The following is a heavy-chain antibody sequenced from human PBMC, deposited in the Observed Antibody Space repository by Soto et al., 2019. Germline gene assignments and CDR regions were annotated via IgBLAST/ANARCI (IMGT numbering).Heavy chain of an antibody. J-gene: IGHJ5*02. D-gene: IGHD3-22*01. Sequence: PSETLSLTCIVSGGSVSSSNWWSWVRQPPGKGLEWIGEIYHSGSTTYNPSLKSRATISVDKSENQFSLRLKSVTAADKAVYYCASVGYDYDNSGYYLPWGPGTLVTVSS. CDR3: ASVGYDYDNSGYYLP. V-gene: IGHV4-4*02. CDR1: GGSVSSSNW. CDR2: IYHSGST.